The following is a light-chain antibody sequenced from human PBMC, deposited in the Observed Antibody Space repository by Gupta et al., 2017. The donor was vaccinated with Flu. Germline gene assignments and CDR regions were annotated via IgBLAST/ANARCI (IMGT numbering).Light chain of an antibody. V-gene: IGKV1-33*01. J-gene: IGKJ2*01. CDR1: QAISNY. Sequence: VGDRVTITCQARQAISNYLNWYQQQPGKAPRLLIYDASNLQTGVPSRFSGTGSGTDFTFTISSLQPEDIATYYWQQYDNYPVFGQGTKVEVK. CDR2: DAS. CDR3: QQYDNYPV.